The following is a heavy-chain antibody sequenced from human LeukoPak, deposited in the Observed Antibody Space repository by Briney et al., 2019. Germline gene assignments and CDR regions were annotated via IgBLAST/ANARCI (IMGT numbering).Heavy chain of an antibody. CDR1: GGSFSGYY. V-gene: IGHV4-34*01. D-gene: IGHD6-19*01. CDR3: AGGAVAGKNYYYGMDV. CDR2: IYHSGST. Sequence: SETLSLTCAVYGGSFSGYYWSWIRQPPGKGLEWIGYIYHSGSTYYNPSLKSRVTISVDRSKNQFSLKLSSVTAADTAVYYCAGGAVAGKNYYYGMDVWGQGTTVTVSS. J-gene: IGHJ6*02.